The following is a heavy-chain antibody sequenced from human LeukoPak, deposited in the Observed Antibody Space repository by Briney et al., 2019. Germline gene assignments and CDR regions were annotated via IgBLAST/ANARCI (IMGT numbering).Heavy chain of an antibody. D-gene: IGHD6-13*01. Sequence: SETLSLTCTVSGGSISSYYWSWVRQPPGKGLEWIGYIYYSGSTYYNPSLKSRVTISVDTSKNQFSLKLSSVTAADTAVYYCARGIAAAGTWYYYYGMDVWGQGTTVTVSS. CDR2: IYYSGST. V-gene: IGHV4-59*12. J-gene: IGHJ6*02. CDR3: ARGIAAAGTWYYYYGMDV. CDR1: GGSISSYY.